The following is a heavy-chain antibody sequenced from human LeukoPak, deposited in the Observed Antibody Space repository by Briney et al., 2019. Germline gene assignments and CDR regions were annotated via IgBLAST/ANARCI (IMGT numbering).Heavy chain of an antibody. D-gene: IGHD6-19*01. CDR3: AASIAVAGRAFDY. CDR1: GYSFTSYW. J-gene: IGHJ4*02. V-gene: IGHV5-51*01. Sequence: GESLKISCKGSGYSFTSYWIGWVRQMPGKGLEWMGIIYPDDSDTRYSPSFQGQVTISADKSISTAYLQWSSLKASDTAMYYCAASIAVAGRAFDYWGQGTLVTVSS. CDR2: IYPDDSDT.